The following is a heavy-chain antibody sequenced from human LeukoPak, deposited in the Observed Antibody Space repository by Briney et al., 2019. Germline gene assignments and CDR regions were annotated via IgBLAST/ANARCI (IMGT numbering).Heavy chain of an antibody. CDR1: GASISAYY. Sequence: PSETLSLTCSVSGASISAYYWSWIRQPPGKGLEWIGYIHYSGTINYNPSLTSRVTISVDSSKNQFSLWLSSVTAADTAVYFCARGHKGLEVWGQGATVTVSS. V-gene: IGHV4-59*01. CDR2: IHYSGTI. CDR3: ARGHKGLEV. J-gene: IGHJ6*02.